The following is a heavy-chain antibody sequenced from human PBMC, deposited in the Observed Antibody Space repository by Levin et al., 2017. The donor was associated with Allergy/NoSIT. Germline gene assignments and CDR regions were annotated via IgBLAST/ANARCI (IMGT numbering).Heavy chain of an antibody. CDR1: GGTFSSYA. Sequence: SVKVSCKASGGTFSSYAISWVRQAPGQGLEWMGGIIPIFGTANYAQKFQGRVTITADESTSTAYMELSSLRSEDTAVYYCASGMIGQLGIMNAFDIWGQGTMVTVSS. D-gene: IGHD6-6*01. CDR3: ASGMIGQLGIMNAFDI. CDR2: IIPIFGTA. V-gene: IGHV1-69*13. J-gene: IGHJ3*02.